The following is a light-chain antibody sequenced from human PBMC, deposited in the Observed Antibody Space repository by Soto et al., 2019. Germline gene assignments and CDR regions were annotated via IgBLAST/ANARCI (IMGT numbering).Light chain of an antibody. V-gene: IGLV2-8*01. Sequence: QSALTQPPSASGSPGQSVTISCTGTSSDVGGYNYVSRYQQHPGKAPKLMIYEVSKRPSGVPDRFSGSKSGNTAYLTVSGLQAEDEADYYCSSYAGSNNLGVFGGGTKLTVL. J-gene: IGLJ2*01. CDR3: SSYAGSNNLGV. CDR1: SSDVGGYNY. CDR2: EVS.